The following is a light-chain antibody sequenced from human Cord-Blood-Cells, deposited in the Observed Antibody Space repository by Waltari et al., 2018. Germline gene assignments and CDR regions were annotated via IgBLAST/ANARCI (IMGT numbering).Light chain of an antibody. Sequence: QSALTQPRSVSGSPGQSVTLSCTGTSRDVGVYNYVSWYQQHPGKAPKRMIYVVSKRPSGVPDRFSGSKSGNTASLTISGLQAEDEADYYCCSYAGSYTVFGGGTKLTVL. J-gene: IGLJ2*01. V-gene: IGLV2-11*01. CDR3: CSYAGSYTV. CDR1: SRDVGVYNY. CDR2: VVS.